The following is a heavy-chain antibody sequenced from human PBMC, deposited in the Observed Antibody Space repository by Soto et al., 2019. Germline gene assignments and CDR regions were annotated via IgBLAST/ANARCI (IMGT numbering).Heavy chain of an antibody. J-gene: IGHJ4*02. CDR1: GYTFTGYY. V-gene: IGHV1-2*02. D-gene: IGHD6-19*01. CDR3: ARASREEQWLVGDY. Sequence: QVQLVQSGAEVKKPGASVKVSCKASGYTFTGYYMHWVRQAPGQGLEWMGEINHNSGGTNYAQKFKGSVTMTRDTYISTAHMELSRLRSDDTAVYCCARASREEQWLVGDYWGQGTLVTVSS. CDR2: INHNSGGT.